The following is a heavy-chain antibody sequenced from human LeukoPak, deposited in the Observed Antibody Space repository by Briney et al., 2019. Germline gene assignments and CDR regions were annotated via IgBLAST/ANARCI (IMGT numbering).Heavy chain of an antibody. CDR3: ARDFRPNWGHDAFDI. Sequence: GGSLRLSCAASGFTFSSYSMNWVRQAPGKGLEWVSYIGTGSTTIYYADSVKGRFTISRDNAKNSLCLQMNTLRAEDTAVYYCARDFRPNWGHDAFDIWGQGTMVTVSS. CDR2: IGTGSTTI. V-gene: IGHV3-48*04. J-gene: IGHJ3*02. D-gene: IGHD7-27*01. CDR1: GFTFSSYS.